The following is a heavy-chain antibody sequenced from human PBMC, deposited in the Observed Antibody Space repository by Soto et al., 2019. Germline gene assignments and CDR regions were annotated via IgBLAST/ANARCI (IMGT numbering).Heavy chain of an antibody. CDR1: GGSINSSDYL. CDR2: IYYSGST. Sequence: SETLSLTCTVSGGSINSSDYLWGCLSQPPGKGLEWIGSIYYSGSTYYNPSLESRVTISVDTSKNQFSLKLTSVTAAHTAVYNCARHSTPWDRSGYYDYWGQGTLVTV. V-gene: IGHV4-39*01. J-gene: IGHJ4*02. CDR3: ARHSTPWDRSGYYDY. D-gene: IGHD3-22*01.